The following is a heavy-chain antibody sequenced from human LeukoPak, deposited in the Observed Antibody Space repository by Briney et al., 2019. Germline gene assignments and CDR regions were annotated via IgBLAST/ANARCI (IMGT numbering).Heavy chain of an antibody. D-gene: IGHD3-22*01. Sequence: ASVTVSCKVSGYTLTELSMHWVRQAPGKGLEWMGGFDPEDGETIYAQKFQGRVTITTDKSTSTAYMEVSSLTSEDTAVYYCARVAYYYDSAGKSLKFFYGMDVWAKGPRSPSP. CDR3: ARVAYYYDSAGKSLKFFYGMDV. V-gene: IGHV1-24*01. CDR2: FDPEDGET. J-gene: IGHJ6*02. CDR1: GYTLTELS.